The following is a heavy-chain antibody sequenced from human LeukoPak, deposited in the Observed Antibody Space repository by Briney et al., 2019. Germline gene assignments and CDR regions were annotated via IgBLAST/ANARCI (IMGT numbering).Heavy chain of an antibody. Sequence: GGSLRLSCAASGFTFSSYGMHWARQAPGKGLEWVAFIRYDGSNKYYADSVKGRFTISRDNSKNTLYLQMNSLRAEDTAVYYCAKNLASGYKPSDAFDIWGQGTMVTVSS. CDR2: IRYDGSNK. D-gene: IGHD5-18*01. J-gene: IGHJ3*02. V-gene: IGHV3-30*02. CDR3: AKNLASGYKPSDAFDI. CDR1: GFTFSSYG.